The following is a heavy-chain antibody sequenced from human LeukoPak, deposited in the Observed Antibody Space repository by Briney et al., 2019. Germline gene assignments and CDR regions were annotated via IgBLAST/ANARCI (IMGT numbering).Heavy chain of an antibody. Sequence: GASVKVSCKASGYTFTNYYMHWVRQAPGQGPEWMGIINPSGGSTSYAQKFQGRVTLTRVTSTTTVYMELSSLRSEDTAVYYCAKTGGSSWYDYWGQGTLVTVSS. J-gene: IGHJ4*02. V-gene: IGHV1-46*03. CDR1: GYTFTNYY. CDR3: AKTGGSSWYDY. CDR2: INPSGGST. D-gene: IGHD6-13*01.